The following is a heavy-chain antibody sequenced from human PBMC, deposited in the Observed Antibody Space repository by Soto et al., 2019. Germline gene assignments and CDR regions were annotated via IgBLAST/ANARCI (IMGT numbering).Heavy chain of an antibody. CDR3: ARGCEGDYAITLPYGMDV. CDR2: INPSGGST. J-gene: IGHJ6*02. D-gene: IGHD4-17*01. Sequence: GASVKVSCKASGYTFTSYYMHWVRQAPGQGLEWMGIINPSGGSTSYAQKFQGRVTMTRDTSTSTVYMELSSLRSEDTAVYYCARGCEGDYAITLPYGMDVWGQGTTVTVSS. V-gene: IGHV1-46*01. CDR1: GYTFTSYY.